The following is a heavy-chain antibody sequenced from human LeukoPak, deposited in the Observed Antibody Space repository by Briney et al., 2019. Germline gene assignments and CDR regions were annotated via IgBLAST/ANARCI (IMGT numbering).Heavy chain of an antibody. CDR3: ARGPPYVSGSPFFY. V-gene: IGHV1-18*04. J-gene: IGHJ4*02. CDR1: GYTFSDFY. D-gene: IGHD3-10*01. Sequence: VASVKVSCKASGYTFSDFYIHWVRQDPGQGLEWMGWISANNANTNYAQKFQGRVTLATDTSTSTAYMELRTLRSDDTAVYYCARGPPYVSGSPFFYWGQGTQVTVSS. CDR2: ISANNANT.